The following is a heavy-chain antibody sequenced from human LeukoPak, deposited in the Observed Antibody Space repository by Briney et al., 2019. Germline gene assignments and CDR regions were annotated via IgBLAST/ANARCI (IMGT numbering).Heavy chain of an antibody. CDR1: GDSVSSNSAA. J-gene: IGHJ4*02. CDR3: ARAAEGPMTTVTTELDY. D-gene: IGHD4-17*01. CDR2: AYYRSKWYN. V-gene: IGHV6-1*01. Sequence: SQTLSLTCAISGDSVSSNSAAWNWIRQSPSRGLEWLGRAYYRSKWYNDYAVSVKSRITINPDTSKNQFSLQLNSVTPEDTAVHYCARAAEGPMTTVTTELDYWGQGTLVTVSS.